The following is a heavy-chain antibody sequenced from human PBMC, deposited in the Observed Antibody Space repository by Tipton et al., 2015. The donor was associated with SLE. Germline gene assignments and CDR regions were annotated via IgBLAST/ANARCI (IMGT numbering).Heavy chain of an antibody. CDR1: GGSISSGSYY. CDR2: INHSGST. J-gene: IGHJ4*02. D-gene: IGHD3-22*01. CDR3: ARGGSYYDSSGSDY. V-gene: IGHV4-61*09. Sequence: TLSLTCTVSGGSISSGSYYWSWIRQPAGKGLEWIGEINHSGSTNYNPSLKSRVTISVDTSKNQFSLKLSSVTAADTAVYYCARGGSYYDSSGSDYWGQGTLVTVSS.